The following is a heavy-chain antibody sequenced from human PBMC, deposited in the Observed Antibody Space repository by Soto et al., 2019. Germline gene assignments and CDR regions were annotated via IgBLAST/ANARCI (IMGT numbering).Heavy chain of an antibody. J-gene: IGHJ6*02. Sequence: SETLSLTCTVSGGSISSYYWSWIRQPPGKGLEWIGYIYYSGSTNYNPSLKSRVTISVDTSKNQFSLKLSSVTAADTTVYYCARDTGTTDYYYGMDVWGQGTTVTVSS. CDR2: IYYSGST. CDR1: GGSISSYY. CDR3: ARDTGTTDYYYGMDV. D-gene: IGHD1-7*01. V-gene: IGHV4-59*01.